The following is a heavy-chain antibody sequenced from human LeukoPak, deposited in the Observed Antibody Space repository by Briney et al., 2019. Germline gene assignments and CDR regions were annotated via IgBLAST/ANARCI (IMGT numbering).Heavy chain of an antibody. Sequence: ASVKVSCKASGFTFTMYYIHWVRQAPGQGLEWVGTINPNGDATNYAPRLQGRLTLTQDTSTSTVYMELRGLTPDDTAVYYCARPLFCAFDNCGYWLDPWGPGTLVTVSS. CDR1: GFTFTMYY. V-gene: IGHV1-46*01. CDR3: ARPLFCAFDNCGYWLDP. CDR2: INPNGDAT. D-gene: IGHD1-20*01. J-gene: IGHJ5*02.